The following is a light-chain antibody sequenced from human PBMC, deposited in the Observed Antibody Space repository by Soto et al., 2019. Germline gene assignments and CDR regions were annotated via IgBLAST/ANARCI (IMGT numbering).Light chain of an antibody. Sequence: EIVLTQSPGTLSLSPGQRATLSCRASESISRDYLAWYQQRLGQAPRLLIYGASSGATGIPDRFSGSGSGTDFTLTISRLEPEDFAIYCCQQYGGVPYTFGQGTKLKIK. V-gene: IGKV3-20*01. J-gene: IGKJ2*01. CDR1: ESISRDY. CDR2: GAS. CDR3: QQYGGVPYT.